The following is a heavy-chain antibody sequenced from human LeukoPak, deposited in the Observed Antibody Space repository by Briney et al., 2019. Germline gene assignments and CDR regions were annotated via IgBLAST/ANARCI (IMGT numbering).Heavy chain of an antibody. V-gene: IGHV4-39*07. J-gene: IGHJ4*02. CDR2: IYYSGST. CDR3: ASGSGRQ. Sequence: SETLSLTCTVSGGSISSSNHYWGWTRQPPGKGLEWIGSIYYSGSTYYNPSLKSRVTISVDTSKNQFSLKLSSVTAADTAVYYCASGSGRQWGQGTLVTVSS. D-gene: IGHD1-26*01. CDR1: GGSISSSNHY.